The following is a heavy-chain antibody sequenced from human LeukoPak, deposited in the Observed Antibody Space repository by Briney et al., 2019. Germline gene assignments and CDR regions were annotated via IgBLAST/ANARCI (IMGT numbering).Heavy chain of an antibody. CDR3: ARGPQDFDI. CDR2: ISSSSSYT. J-gene: IGHJ3*02. CDR1: GFTFSDYY. V-gene: IGHV3-11*05. Sequence: KPGGSLTLSCAASGFTFSDYYMSCIRHAPGKVLEWVSYISSSSSYTNYGDSVKGRFTICRDNAKKSLYLQMNSLGAKGTGVYYWARGPQDFDIWGQGTMVTVSS.